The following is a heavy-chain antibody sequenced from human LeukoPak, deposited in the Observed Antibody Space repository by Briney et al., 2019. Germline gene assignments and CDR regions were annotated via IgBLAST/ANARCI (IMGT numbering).Heavy chain of an antibody. Sequence: GGSLRLSCAASGFTFSSYAMSWVRQAPGKGLEWVSAISGSGGSTYYADSVKGRFTISRDNSKNTLYLRMNSLRAEDTAVYYCAKERSSAYYYDSSGYFDYWGQGTLVTVSS. CDR1: GFTFSSYA. CDR2: ISGSGGST. V-gene: IGHV3-23*01. CDR3: AKERSSAYYYDSSGYFDY. J-gene: IGHJ4*02. D-gene: IGHD3-22*01.